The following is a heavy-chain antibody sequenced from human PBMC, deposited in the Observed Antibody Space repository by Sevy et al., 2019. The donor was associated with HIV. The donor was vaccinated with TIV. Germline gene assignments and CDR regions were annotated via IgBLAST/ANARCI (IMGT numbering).Heavy chain of an antibody. CDR2: IWNDGSNK. CDR3: ARGGDFNDRSAKRDFDY. J-gene: IGHJ4*02. D-gene: IGHD3-22*01. CDR1: GFTFSNYG. V-gene: IGHV3-33*01. Sequence: GGSLRLSCAASGFTFSNYGMHWVRQAPGKGLEWVAVIWNDGSNKYYADSVKGRLTISRDNSKNTLYRQRNGLRVEDTAVYFCARGGDFNDRSAKRDFDYWGQGTLVTVSS.